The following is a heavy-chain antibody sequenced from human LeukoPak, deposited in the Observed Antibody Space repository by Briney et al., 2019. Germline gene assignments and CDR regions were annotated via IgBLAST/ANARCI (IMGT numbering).Heavy chain of an antibody. CDR1: GFTFSSYA. J-gene: IGHJ3*02. Sequence: GGSLRLSCAASGFTFSSYAMDWVRQAPGKGLQWVAIISYDESNKYYADSVKGRFTISRDNSKNTLYLQMNSLRAEDTAVYYCANNYCSGGSCYSLPEAFDIWGQGTMVTVSS. D-gene: IGHD2-15*01. CDR3: ANNYCSGGSCYSLPEAFDI. V-gene: IGHV3-30-3*01. CDR2: ISYDESNK.